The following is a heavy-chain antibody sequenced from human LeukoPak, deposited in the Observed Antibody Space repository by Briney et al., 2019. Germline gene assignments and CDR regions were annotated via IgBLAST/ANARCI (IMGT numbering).Heavy chain of an antibody. D-gene: IGHD3-3*01. J-gene: IGHJ4*02. Sequence: SETLSLTCTVSGGSISSGGYYWNWIRQPPGKGLEWIGYIYHSGSTYYNPSLKSRVTISVDRSKNQFSLKLSSVTAADTAVYYCAGRIWSGYPYYFDYWGQGTLVTVSS. CDR1: GGSISSGGYY. V-gene: IGHV4-30-2*01. CDR3: AGRIWSGYPYYFDY. CDR2: IYHSGST.